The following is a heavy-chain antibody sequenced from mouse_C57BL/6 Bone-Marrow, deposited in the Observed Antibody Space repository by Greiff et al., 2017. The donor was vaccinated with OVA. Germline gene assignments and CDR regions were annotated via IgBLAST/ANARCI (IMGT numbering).Heavy chain of an antibody. Sequence: VQLQQSGAELVRPGTSVKVSCKASGYAFTNYLIEWVKQRPGQGLAWIGVINPGSGGTNYNEKFKGKATLTADKSSSTAYMQLSSLTSEDSAVYFCARASYGRSWYFDVWGTGTTVTVSS. J-gene: IGHJ1*03. CDR1: GYAFTNYL. V-gene: IGHV1-54*01. D-gene: IGHD1-1*01. CDR3: ARASYGRSWYFDV. CDR2: INPGSGGT.